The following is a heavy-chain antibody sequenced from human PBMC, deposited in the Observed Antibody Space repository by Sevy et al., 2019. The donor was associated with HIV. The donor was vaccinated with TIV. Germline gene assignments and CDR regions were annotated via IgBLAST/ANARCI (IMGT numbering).Heavy chain of an antibody. CDR1: GFTVSDNY. Sequence: GGSLRLSCAASGFTVSDNYMSWVRQAPGKGLEWVSVIYSGDSTYYADSVKGRFTISRDNSENTLYLQMNSLRAGDTAVYYCARLSVYYYDDSGSYTTGNAFDIWGQGTTVTVSS. CDR2: IYSGDST. CDR3: ARLSVYYYDDSGSYTTGNAFDI. D-gene: IGHD3-22*01. J-gene: IGHJ3*02. V-gene: IGHV3-53*01.